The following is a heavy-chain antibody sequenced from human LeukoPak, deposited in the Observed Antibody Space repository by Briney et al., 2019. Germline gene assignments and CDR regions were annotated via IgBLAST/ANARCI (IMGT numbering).Heavy chain of an antibody. CDR3: ARENVLRYFPFDR. CDR1: GGSFSGYY. Sequence: SETLSLTCAVYGGSFSGYYWSWIRQPPGKGLEWIGEINHSGGTNYNPSLRSRVTISVDTSKNQFSLKLSSVTAADTAVYYCARENVLRYFPFDRWGQGTLVTVSS. CDR2: INHSGGT. V-gene: IGHV4-34*01. J-gene: IGHJ5*02. D-gene: IGHD3-9*01.